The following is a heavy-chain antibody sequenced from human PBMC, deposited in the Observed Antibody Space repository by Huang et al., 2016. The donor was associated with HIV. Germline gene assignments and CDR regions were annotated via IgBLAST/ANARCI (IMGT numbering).Heavy chain of an antibody. CDR1: GYSFPNYW. CDR3: ARRGFNTGSAPDS. J-gene: IGHJ4*02. D-gene: IGHD3-10*01. V-gene: IGHV5-51*01. CDR2: IYPGDSDA. Sequence: EVQLVQSGPEVKKPGESLKISCRVSGYSFPNYWIGWVRQRPGKGLEWMANIYPGDSDAAYNPSFRGQITIAADKAINTAQLQWDSLKTSDSAIYYCARRGFNTGSAPDSWGQVTLVTVSS.